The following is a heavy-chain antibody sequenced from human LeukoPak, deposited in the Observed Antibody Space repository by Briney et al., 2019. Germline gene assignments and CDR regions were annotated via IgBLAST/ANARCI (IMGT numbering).Heavy chain of an antibody. Sequence: GSLRLSCAGSGFTFSSYAMSLGRQAPGQGLGWVSVISDSGDYTSYADSVRGRFTISRDNSRNTLYLQMISLRPEDTAVYYCAKDTSIGKYCTNGVCSPFDYWGQGTLVTVS. CDR3: AKDTSIGKYCTNGVCSPFDY. J-gene: IGHJ4*02. CDR2: ISDSGDYT. CDR1: GFTFSSYA. D-gene: IGHD2-8*01. V-gene: IGHV3-23*01.